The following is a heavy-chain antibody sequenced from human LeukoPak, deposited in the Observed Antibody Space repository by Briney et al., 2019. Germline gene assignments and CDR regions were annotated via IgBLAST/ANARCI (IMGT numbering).Heavy chain of an antibody. CDR3: AKGSEGIVVVTANRSDYFDY. CDR1: GFTFSGYA. J-gene: IGHJ4*02. V-gene: IGHV3-23*01. CDR2: ISGSGGST. Sequence: GGSLRLSCAASGFTFSGYAMSWVRQAPGKGLEWVSAISGSGGSTYYADSVKGRFTISRDNSKNTLYLQMNSLRAEDTAVYYCAKGSEGIVVVTANRSDYFDYWGQGTLVTVSS. D-gene: IGHD2-21*02.